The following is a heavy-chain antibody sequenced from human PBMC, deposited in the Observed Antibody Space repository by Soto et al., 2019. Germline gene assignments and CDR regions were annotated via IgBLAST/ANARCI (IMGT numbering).Heavy chain of an antibody. V-gene: IGHV1-69*13. CDR2: IIPIFGTA. CDR1: GGTFSSYA. Sequence: SVNVSCKASGGTFSSYAISWVRQAPGQGLEWMGGIIPIFGTANYAQKFQGRVTITADESTSTAYMELSSLRSEDTAVYYCARHYYGSGSPPYGMDVWGQGTTVTVSS. CDR3: ARHYYGSGSPPYGMDV. D-gene: IGHD3-10*01. J-gene: IGHJ6*02.